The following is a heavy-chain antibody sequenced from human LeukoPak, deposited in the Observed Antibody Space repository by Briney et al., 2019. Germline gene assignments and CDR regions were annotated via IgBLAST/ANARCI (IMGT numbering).Heavy chain of an antibody. CDR1: GFTFSSYE. CDR2: INHSGITI. J-gene: IGHJ4*02. D-gene: IGHD1-1*01. CDR3: AKVSPRPGTSIPLFED. V-gene: IGHV3-48*03. Sequence: GGSLRLSCAASGFTFSSYEMNRVGQAPGKGLEWLSYINHSGITIYYADSVKGRFTISRDNAKNSLYLQMDSLRAEDTAVYYCAKVSPRPGTSIPLFEDWGQGTLVTVSS.